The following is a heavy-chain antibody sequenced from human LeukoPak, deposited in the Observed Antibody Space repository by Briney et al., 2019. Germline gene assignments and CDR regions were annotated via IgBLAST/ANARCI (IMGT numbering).Heavy chain of an antibody. D-gene: IGHD6-13*01. CDR2: INHSGST. CDR1: GGSFSGYY. CDR3: ARGHRGSWYYYYYMDV. J-gene: IGHJ6*03. V-gene: IGHV4-34*01. Sequence: SETLSPTCAVYGGSFSGYYWSWIRQPPGKGLEWIGEINHSGSTNYNPSLKSRVTISVDTSKNQFSLKLSSVTAADTAVYYCARGHRGSWYYYYYMDVWGKGTTVTVSS.